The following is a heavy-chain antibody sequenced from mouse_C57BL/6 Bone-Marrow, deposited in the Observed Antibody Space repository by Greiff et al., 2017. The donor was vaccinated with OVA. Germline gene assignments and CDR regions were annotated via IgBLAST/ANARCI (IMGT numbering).Heavy chain of an antibody. J-gene: IGHJ2*01. CDR1: GYTFTSYG. V-gene: IGHV1-81*01. CDR3: ARLGPGYYFDY. CDR2: IYPRSGNT. D-gene: IGHD4-1*01. Sequence: QVHVKQSGAELARPGASVKLSCKASGYTFTSYGISWVKQRTGQGLEWIGEIYPRSGNTYYNEKFKGKATLTADKSSSTAYMELRSLTSEDSAVYFCARLGPGYYFDYWGQGTTLTVSS.